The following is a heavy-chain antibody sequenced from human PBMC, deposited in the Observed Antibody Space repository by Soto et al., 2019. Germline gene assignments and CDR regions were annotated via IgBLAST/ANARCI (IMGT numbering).Heavy chain of an antibody. J-gene: IGHJ5*02. CDR3: ARGYCSGGSCYRFDP. CDR2: ITSSSSYT. V-gene: IGHV3-11*05. Sequence: QVQLAESGGGLFKPGGSLRLSCAASGFTFSDYYMSWIRQAPGKGLEWVSYITSSSSYTNYADSVKGRFTISRDNAKNSLYLQMTSLRAEDTAVYYCARGYCSGGSCYRFDPWGQGTLVTVSS. D-gene: IGHD2-15*01. CDR1: GFTFSDYY.